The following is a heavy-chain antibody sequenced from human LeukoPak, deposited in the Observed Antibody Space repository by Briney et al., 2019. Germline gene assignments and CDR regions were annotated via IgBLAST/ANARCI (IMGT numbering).Heavy chain of an antibody. CDR3: ARDSDYGGNSARVPAFDP. Sequence: ASVKVSCKASGYTFTSYGISWVRQAPGQGLEWMGWINAGNGNTKYSQEFQGRVTITRDTSASTAYMELSSLRSEDMAVYYCARDSDYGGNSARVPAFDPWGQGTLVTVSS. CDR2: INAGNGNT. CDR1: GYTFTSYG. D-gene: IGHD4-23*01. J-gene: IGHJ5*02. V-gene: IGHV1-3*03.